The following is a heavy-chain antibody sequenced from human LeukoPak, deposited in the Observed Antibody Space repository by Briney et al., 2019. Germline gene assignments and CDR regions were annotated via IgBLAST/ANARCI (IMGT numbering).Heavy chain of an antibody. Sequence: GGSLRLSCAASGFIFSDYIMHWLRQAPGRGLEWVVLISHDAGNKHFADSVKGRFTISRDNSKNTMYLEMNDVRPDDSAMYYCARERGSSGSAGWFDPWGQGTPVTVSS. D-gene: IGHD3-22*01. CDR2: ISHDAGNK. CDR1: GFIFSDYI. CDR3: ARERGSSGSAGWFDP. V-gene: IGHV3-30-3*01. J-gene: IGHJ5*02.